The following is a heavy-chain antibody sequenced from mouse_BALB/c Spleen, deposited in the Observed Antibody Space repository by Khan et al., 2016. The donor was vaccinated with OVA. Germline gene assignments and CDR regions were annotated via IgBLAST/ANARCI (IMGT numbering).Heavy chain of an antibody. CDR1: EFTFITYA. CDR2: ISSKSNNYAT. D-gene: IGHD1-1*02. J-gene: IGHJ2*01. Sequence: VQLVETGGGLVQPKGSLKLSCAASEFTFITYAMTWVRQGPGKGLEWVARISSKSNNYATYYADSVKDRFTTSRDDSQSMPYRQMNNLKTEVTAMYCCVRHGYFDYWGQGTTLTVSS. CDR3: VRHGYFDY. V-gene: IGHV10-1*02.